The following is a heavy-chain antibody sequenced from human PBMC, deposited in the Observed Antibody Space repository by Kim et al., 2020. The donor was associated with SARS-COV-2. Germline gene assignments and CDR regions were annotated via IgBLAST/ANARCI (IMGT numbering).Heavy chain of an antibody. V-gene: IGHV4-39*07. CDR3: ARKSGDFYTTSGYLDN. D-gene: IGHD3-22*01. CDR2: IYYSGTT. Sequence: KGRVWIGTIYYSGTTSISPSLKSRVTISIDRSKNQFSLKLTSVTAADTAVYYCARKSGDFYTTSGYLDNWGQGTLVTVSS. J-gene: IGHJ4*02.